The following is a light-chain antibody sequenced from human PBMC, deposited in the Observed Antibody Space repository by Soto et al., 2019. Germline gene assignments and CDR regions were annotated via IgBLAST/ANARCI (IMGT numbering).Light chain of an antibody. CDR1: QSVSSS. CDR3: QHYNSYSEA. CDR2: HAS. V-gene: IGKV3-15*01. Sequence: EIVMTQSPATKSVSPGERATLSCRASQSVSSSLAWYQQKPGQAPRLLIYHASTGATSIPARFSGSGSGTDFSLTISSLQSDDFATYYCQHYNSYSEAFGQGTKVDI. J-gene: IGKJ1*01.